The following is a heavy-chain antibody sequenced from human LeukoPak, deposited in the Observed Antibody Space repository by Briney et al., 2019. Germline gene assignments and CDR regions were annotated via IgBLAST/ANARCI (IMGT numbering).Heavy chain of an antibody. CDR1: GDSISSYY. V-gene: IGHV4-59*01. CDR2: IHYSGST. D-gene: IGHD3-10*01. CDR3: ARGSVRGEFDP. Sequence: SETLSLTCTVSGDSISSYYWSWIRQPPGKGLEWIGYIHYSGSTNYNPSLKSRVTMSVDTSKNQFSLKLSSMTAADTAVYSCARGSVRGEFDPWGQGTLVTVSS. J-gene: IGHJ5*02.